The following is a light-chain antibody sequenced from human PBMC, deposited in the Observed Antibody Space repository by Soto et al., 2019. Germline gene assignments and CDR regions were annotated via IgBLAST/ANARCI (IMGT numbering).Light chain of an antibody. J-gene: IGLJ2*01. V-gene: IGLV8-61*01. CDR2: STN. CDR3: ALYVGSGTVV. CDR1: SASVLTSYY. Sequence: QAVVSQEPSFSVSPGETVTLTCGLTSASVLTSYYPSWYQQTPRQAPRTLIYSTNIRSSGVPDRFSGSILGNKAALTITGAQADDESDYYCALYVGSGTVVFGGGTKLTVL.